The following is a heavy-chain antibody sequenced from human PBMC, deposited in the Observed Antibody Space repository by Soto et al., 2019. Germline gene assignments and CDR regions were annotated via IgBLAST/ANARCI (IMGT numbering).Heavy chain of an antibody. CDR3: AKDRVGGYRDY. CDR1: GFTFSSYG. J-gene: IGHJ4*02. Sequence: QVQLVESGGCVVQPGRSLRLSCAASGFTFSSYGMHWVRQAPGKGLEWVAVISYDGSNKYYADSVKGRFTISRDNSKNTLYLQMNSLRAEDTAVYYCAKDRVGGYRDYWGQGTLVTVSS. D-gene: IGHD5-18*01. CDR2: ISYDGSNK. V-gene: IGHV3-30*18.